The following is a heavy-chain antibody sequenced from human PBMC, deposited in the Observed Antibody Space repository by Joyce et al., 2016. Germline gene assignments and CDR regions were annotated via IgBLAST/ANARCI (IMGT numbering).Heavy chain of an antibody. D-gene: IGHD1-1*01. CDR1: GNPRASFA. V-gene: IGHV1-3*01. J-gene: IGHJ6*02. Sequence: QVHLVQSGAEVGKPGASVKISCQTFGNPRASFAIHWVRQAPGHSLEWMGWVNAADGYTKSSQKFQGRVSFVWDTSAGTAYMELSGLTSQDTAVFYCARGYDLYMDVWGQGTTVTVSS. CDR3: ARGYDLYMDV. CDR2: VNAADGYT.